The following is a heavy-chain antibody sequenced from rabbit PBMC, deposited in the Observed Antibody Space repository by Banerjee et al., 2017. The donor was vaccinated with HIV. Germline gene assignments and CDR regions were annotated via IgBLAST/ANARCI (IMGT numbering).Heavy chain of an antibody. CDR3: ARDLGGSSDL. CDR1: GFDFSTYYM. V-gene: IGHV1S45*01. Sequence: QEQLKETGGGLVQPGGSLTLSCKASGFDFSTYYMSWVRQAPGKGLEWIGIIYAGGGSADYATWVNGRFTISKTSSTTVTLQMTSLTAADTATYFCARDLGGSSDLWGQGTLVTV. D-gene: IGHD8-1*01. CDR2: IYAGGGSA. J-gene: IGHJ3*01.